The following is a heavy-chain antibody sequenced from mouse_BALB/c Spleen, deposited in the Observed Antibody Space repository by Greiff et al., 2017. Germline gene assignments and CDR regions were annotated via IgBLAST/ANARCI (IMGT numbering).Heavy chain of an antibody. CDR3: ARAYDGYYGAMDY. Sequence: EVKLEESGGGLVKPGGSLKLSCAASGFTFSSYTMSWVRQTPEKRLEWVATISSGGGNTYYPDSVKGRFTISRDNAKNNLYLQMSSLRSEDTALYYCARAYDGYYGAMDYWGQGTSVTVSS. CDR2: ISSGGGNT. CDR1: GFTFSSYT. D-gene: IGHD2-3*01. V-gene: IGHV5-9*03. J-gene: IGHJ4*01.